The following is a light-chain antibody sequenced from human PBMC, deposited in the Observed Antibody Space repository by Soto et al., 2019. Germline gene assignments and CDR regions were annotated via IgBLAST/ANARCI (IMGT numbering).Light chain of an antibody. CDR2: AVT. CDR3: SSDTRSSTL. CDR1: SSDVGGYNY. J-gene: IGLJ1*01. Sequence: QSALTQPASVSGSPGQSITISCTGTSSDVGGYNYVSWYQQHPGKAPKLMIYAVTDRPSGVSSRFSGSKSGNTAALTISGLQAEDEADYYCSSDTRSSTLFGTGTKLTVL. V-gene: IGLV2-14*01.